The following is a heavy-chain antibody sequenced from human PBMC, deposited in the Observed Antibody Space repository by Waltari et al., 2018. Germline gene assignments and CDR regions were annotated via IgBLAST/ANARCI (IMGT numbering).Heavy chain of an antibody. D-gene: IGHD2-2*02. CDR2: ISFGGYNQ. CDR1: GFAFNSYA. Sequence: QVQLVESGGGVVQPGRSLRLSCAASGFAFNSYAIHWVRQAPGKGLGWVAVISFGGYNQNYADSVRGRFTISNDSSRRTVYLQMNSLRPDDTSVYYCARVGYCSSTGCYTSGAFDYWGQGTPVIVSS. CDR3: ARVGYCSSTGCYTSGAFDY. J-gene: IGHJ4*02. V-gene: IGHV3-30-3*01.